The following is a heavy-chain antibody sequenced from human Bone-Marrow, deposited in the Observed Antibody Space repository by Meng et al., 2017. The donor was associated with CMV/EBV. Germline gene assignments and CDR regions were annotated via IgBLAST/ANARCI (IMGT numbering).Heavy chain of an antibody. V-gene: IGHV3-69-1*02. J-gene: IGHJ3*02. CDR2: IIGGSTI. Sequence: GESLKISCEASGFTFSDYEMNWVRQAPGKGLEWIAYIIGGSTIYYADVVKRRFSISRDNTKTSLYLQMTSLRVEDTAVYYCARDPVGGAWIHDAFYIWGQGTVVTVSS. CDR3: ARDPVGGAWIHDAFYI. D-gene: IGHD3-16*01. CDR1: GFTFSDYE.